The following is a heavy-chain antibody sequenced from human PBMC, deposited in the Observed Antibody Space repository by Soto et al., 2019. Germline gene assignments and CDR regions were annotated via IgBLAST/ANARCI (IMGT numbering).Heavy chain of an antibody. Sequence: GASLKISCNGSGYTFTSYWIGWVRQMPGKGLEWMGIIYPGDSDTRYSPSFQGQVTISADKSISTAYLQWSSLKASDTAMYYCARQSRGYSYGSGYYYGMDVWGQGTTVTVSS. D-gene: IGHD5-18*01. CDR3: ARQSRGYSYGSGYYYGMDV. CDR1: GYTFTSYW. V-gene: IGHV5-51*01. CDR2: IYPGDSDT. J-gene: IGHJ6*02.